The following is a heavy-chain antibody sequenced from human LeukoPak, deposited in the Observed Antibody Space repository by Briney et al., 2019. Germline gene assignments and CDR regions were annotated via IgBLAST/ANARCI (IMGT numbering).Heavy chain of an antibody. CDR2: INHSGST. J-gene: IGHJ4*02. CDR3: ARDSPYCSGGSCYSYYFDY. CDR1: GGSFSGYY. V-gene: IGHV4-34*01. D-gene: IGHD2-15*01. Sequence: SETLSLTCAVYGGSFSGYYWSWIRQPPGKGLEWIGEINHSGSTNYNPSLKSRVTISVDTSKNQFSLKLSSVTAADTAVYYCARDSPYCSGGSCYSYYFDYWGQGTLVTVSS.